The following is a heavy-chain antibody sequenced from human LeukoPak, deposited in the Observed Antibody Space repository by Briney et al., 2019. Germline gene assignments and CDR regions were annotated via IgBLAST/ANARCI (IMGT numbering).Heavy chain of an antibody. Sequence: SETLSLTCTVSGGSISSGSYYWSWVRQPAGKGLEWIGRIYTSGSTNYNPSLKSRVTISVDTSKNQFSLKLSSVTAADTAVYYCARCYYYYYMDVWGKGTTVTISS. J-gene: IGHJ6*03. CDR1: GGSISSGSYY. CDR3: ARCYYYYYMDV. CDR2: IYTSGST. V-gene: IGHV4-61*02.